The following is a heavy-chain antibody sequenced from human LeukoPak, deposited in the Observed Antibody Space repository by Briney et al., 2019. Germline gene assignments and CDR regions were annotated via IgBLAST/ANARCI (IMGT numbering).Heavy chain of an antibody. D-gene: IGHD2-2*01. CDR1: GYAFIDYA. J-gene: IGHJ5*02. CDR2: INTNTGNP. Sequence: GASVKVSCKASGYAFIDYAINWVRQAPRQGLEWMGWINTNTGNPTYAQGFTGRFVFSLDTSVSTTYLQISSLKAEDTAVYYCARDPGDDFVVPGDPWGQGTLVTVSS. V-gene: IGHV7-4-1*02. CDR3: ARDPGDDFVVPGDP.